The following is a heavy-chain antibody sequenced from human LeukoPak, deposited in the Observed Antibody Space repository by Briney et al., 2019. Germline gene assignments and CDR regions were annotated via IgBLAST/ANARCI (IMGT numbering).Heavy chain of an antibody. CDR1: GYTFTGYY. V-gene: IGHV1-2*02. J-gene: IGHJ4*02. Sequence: ASVKVSCMASGYTFTGYYMHWVRQALGQGLEWMGWINPNSGGTNYEQTFQRRVTMTRDTSISTAYMELNRMRSDDTAGYYCARDRDYGSVIFGYWGQGTVVTVS. CDR2: INPNSGGT. CDR3: ARDRDYGSVIFGY. D-gene: IGHD3-10*01.